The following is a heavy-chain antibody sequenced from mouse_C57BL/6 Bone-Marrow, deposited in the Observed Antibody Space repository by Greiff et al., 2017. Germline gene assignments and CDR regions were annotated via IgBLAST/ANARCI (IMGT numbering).Heavy chain of an antibody. J-gene: IGHJ1*03. CDR1: GFTFSSYG. CDR2: ISSGGSYT. CDR3: SRHEWLLWYFDV. V-gene: IGHV5-6*01. Sequence: EVKLVESGGDLVKPGGSLKLSCAASGFTFSSYGMSWVRQTPDKRLEWVATISSGGSYTYYPDSVKGRFTISRDNAENTLYLQMSSLKSEDTAMYYCSRHEWLLWYFDVWGTGTTVTVSS. D-gene: IGHD2-3*01.